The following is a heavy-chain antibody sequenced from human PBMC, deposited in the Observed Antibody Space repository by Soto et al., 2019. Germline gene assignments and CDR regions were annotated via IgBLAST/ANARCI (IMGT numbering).Heavy chain of an antibody. Sequence: EVQLLESGGGLVQPGGSLRLSCAASGITFSNYVMTWVRQAPGKGLEWVSVISDSGSFTFYADSVKGRFTISRDNSGGTLYLQMNSLRAEDTAIYYCAKRALSWGRWYFDLWGRGTLVTVSS. CDR3: AKRALSWGRWYFDL. V-gene: IGHV3-23*01. CDR1: GITFSNYV. CDR2: ISDSGSFT. D-gene: IGHD7-27*01. J-gene: IGHJ2*01.